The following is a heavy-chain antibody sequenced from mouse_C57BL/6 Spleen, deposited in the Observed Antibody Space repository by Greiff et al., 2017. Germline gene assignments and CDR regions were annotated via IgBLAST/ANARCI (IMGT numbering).Heavy chain of an antibody. V-gene: IGHV5-17*01. Sequence: EVKVVESGGGLVKPGGSLKLSCAASGFTFSDYGMHWVRQAPEKGLEWVAYISSGSSTIYYADTVKGRFTISRDNAKNTLFLQMTSLRSEDTAMYYCARPLTPAYWGQGTLVTVSA. CDR2: ISSGSSTI. CDR3: ARPLTPAY. D-gene: IGHD4-1*01. J-gene: IGHJ3*01. CDR1: GFTFSDYG.